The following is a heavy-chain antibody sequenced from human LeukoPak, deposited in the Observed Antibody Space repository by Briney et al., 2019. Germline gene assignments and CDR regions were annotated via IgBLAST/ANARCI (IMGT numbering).Heavy chain of an antibody. D-gene: IGHD1-26*01. CDR3: AKGFSSGSSTGFDY. CDR1: RFTFSSYA. J-gene: IGHJ4*02. Sequence: GGSLRLSCAASRFTFSSYAMSWVRQAPGKGLEWVSAISGSGGSTYYADSVKGRFIISRDNSKNTLYLQMNSLRAEDTAVYYCAKGFSSGSSTGFDYWGQGTLVTVSS. CDR2: ISGSGGST. V-gene: IGHV3-23*01.